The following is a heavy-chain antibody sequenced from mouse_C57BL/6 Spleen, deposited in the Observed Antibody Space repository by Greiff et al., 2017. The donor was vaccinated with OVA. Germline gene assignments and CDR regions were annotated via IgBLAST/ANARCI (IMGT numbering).Heavy chain of an antibody. Sequence: QVQLQQPGAELVKPGASVKMSCKASGYTFTSYWITWVKQRPGQGLEWIGDIYPGSGSTNYNEKFKSKATLTVDTSSSTAYMQLSSLTSEDSAVYYCASWGYGSSYGAMDYWGQGTSVTVSS. CDR2: IYPGSGST. CDR1: GYTFTSYW. V-gene: IGHV1-55*01. CDR3: ASWGYGSSYGAMDY. D-gene: IGHD1-1*01. J-gene: IGHJ4*01.